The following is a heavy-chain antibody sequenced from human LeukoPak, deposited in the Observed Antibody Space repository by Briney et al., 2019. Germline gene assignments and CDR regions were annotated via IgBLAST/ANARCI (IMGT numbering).Heavy chain of an antibody. CDR3: VLSGNGPFDY. J-gene: IGHJ4*02. CDR1: GFTFSSYW. Sequence: PGGSLRLSCAASGFTFSSYWMSWVRQAPGKGLEWVASIKHGGSEKYYVDSVKGRFTISRDNAKNSLYLQMNSLRAEDTAVYYCVLSGNGPFDYWGQGTLVTVSS. D-gene: IGHD4-23*01. CDR2: IKHGGSEK. V-gene: IGHV3-7*01.